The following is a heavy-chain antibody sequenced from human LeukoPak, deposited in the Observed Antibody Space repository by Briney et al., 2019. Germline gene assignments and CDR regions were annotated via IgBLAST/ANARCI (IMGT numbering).Heavy chain of an antibody. CDR3: TRGIGSGSYWD. CDR2: IYYSGST. D-gene: IGHD3-10*01. V-gene: IGHV4-59*08. Sequence: SETLSLTCTVSGGSISSYYWSWIRQPPGKGLEWIGYIYYSGSTNYNPSLKSRVTISVDTSKNQFSLDLSSVTAADTAVYYCTRGIGSGSYWDWGQGTLVIVSS. CDR1: GGSISSYY. J-gene: IGHJ4*02.